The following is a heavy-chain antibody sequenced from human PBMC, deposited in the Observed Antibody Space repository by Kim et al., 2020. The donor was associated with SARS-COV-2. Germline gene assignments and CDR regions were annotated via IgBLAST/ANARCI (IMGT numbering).Heavy chain of an antibody. CDR3: ARVLGYSSRAVPYYYYYYMDV. D-gene: IGHD6-13*01. V-gene: IGHV1-69*13. J-gene: IGHJ6*03. CDR2: IIPIFGTA. CDR1: GGTFSSYA. Sequence: SVKVSCKASGGTFSSYAISWVRQAPGQGLEWMGGIIPIFGTANYAQKFQGRVTITADESTSTAYMELSSLRSEDTAVYYCARVLGYSSRAVPYYYYYYMDVWGKGTTVTVSS.